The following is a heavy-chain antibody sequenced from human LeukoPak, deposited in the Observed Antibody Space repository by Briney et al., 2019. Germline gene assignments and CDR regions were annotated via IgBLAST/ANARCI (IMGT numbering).Heavy chain of an antibody. V-gene: IGHV3-23*01. CDR3: AEDRVLITIIRGGNFDY. J-gene: IGHJ4*02. D-gene: IGHD3-10*01. CDR2: ISGSGGST. Sequence: SGGSLRLSCAASGFTFSSYAMSWVRQAPGKGLEWVSAISGSGGSTYYADSVKGRFTISRDNSKNTLYLQMNSLRAEDTAVYYCAEDRVLITIIRGGNFDYWGQGTLVTVSS. CDR1: GFTFSSYA.